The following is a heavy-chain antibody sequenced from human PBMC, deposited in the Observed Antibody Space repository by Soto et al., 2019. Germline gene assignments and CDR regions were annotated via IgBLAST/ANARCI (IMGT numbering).Heavy chain of an antibody. D-gene: IGHD3-9*01. Sequence: EVQLVESGGGLVKPGGSLRLSCAASGFTFSNAWMNWVRQGPGKGLEWIGLLKSKTDGGTTDYAAPVKGRFTISRDDSKNTLYLQMNSLKTEDTSVYYCTTDLTDILPWDVWGHGTTVTVSS. CDR2: LKSKTDGGTT. V-gene: IGHV3-15*07. J-gene: IGHJ6*02. CDR3: TTDLTDILPWDV. CDR1: GFTFSNAW.